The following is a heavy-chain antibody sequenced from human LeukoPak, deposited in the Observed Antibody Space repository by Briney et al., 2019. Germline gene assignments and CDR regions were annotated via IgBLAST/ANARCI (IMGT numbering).Heavy chain of an antibody. J-gene: IGHJ4*02. CDR2: ISDSGGTI. CDR1: GFTFSTYE. D-gene: IGHD1-7*01. V-gene: IGHV3-48*03. CDR3: AREPPFRGMTGTFDF. Sequence: GGSLRLSCAASGFTFSTYEMNWVRQGPGKGLEWVSYISDSGGTIYYADSVKGRFTISRDNAKNSLYLQMNSLRAVDTAVYYRAREPPFRGMTGTFDFWGQGTLVTVSS.